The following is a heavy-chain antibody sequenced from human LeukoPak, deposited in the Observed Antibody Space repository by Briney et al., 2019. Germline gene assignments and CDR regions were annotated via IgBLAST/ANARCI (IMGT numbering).Heavy chain of an antibody. Sequence: SVKVSCKASGGTXXSXXISWVRQAPGQGLEWMGXIXPIFGTANYAQKFQGRVTITADESTSTAYMELSSLRSEDTAVYYCARGHYSSGWYPYWFDPWGQGTLVTVSS. CDR1: GGTXXSXX. D-gene: IGHD6-19*01. J-gene: IGHJ5*02. CDR2: IXPIFGTA. V-gene: IGHV1-69*01. CDR3: ARGHYSSGWYPYWFDP.